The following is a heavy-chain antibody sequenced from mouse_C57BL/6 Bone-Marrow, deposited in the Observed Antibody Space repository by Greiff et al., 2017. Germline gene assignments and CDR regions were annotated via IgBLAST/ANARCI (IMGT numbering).Heavy chain of an antibody. Sequence: QVQLQQPGAELVMPGASVKLSCKASGYTFTSYWMHWVKQRPGQGLEWIGEIDPSDSYPNYNQKFKGKSTLTVDKSSSTAYMQLSSLTSEDSTVYYCARKGLIDYWGQGTTLTVSS. CDR1: GYTFTSYW. D-gene: IGHD1-3*01. J-gene: IGHJ2*01. V-gene: IGHV1-69*01. CDR2: IDPSDSYP. CDR3: ARKGLIDY.